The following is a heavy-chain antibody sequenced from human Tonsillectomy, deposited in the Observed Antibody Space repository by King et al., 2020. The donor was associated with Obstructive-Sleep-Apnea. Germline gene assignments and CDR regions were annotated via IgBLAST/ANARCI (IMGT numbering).Heavy chain of an antibody. CDR3: ARDDEDSFRRYFYGMDV. CDR1: GFTFSSYA. D-gene: IGHD3/OR15-3a*01. V-gene: IGHV3-30*04. Sequence: QVQLVESGGGVVQPGRSLRLSCAASGFTFSSYAMHWVRQAPGKGLEWVAVISYDGSNKYYADSVKGRFTISRDNSKNTLYLQMNRLRAEDTTVYYCARDDEDSFRRYFYGMDVWGQGTTVTVSS. CDR2: ISYDGSNK. J-gene: IGHJ6*02.